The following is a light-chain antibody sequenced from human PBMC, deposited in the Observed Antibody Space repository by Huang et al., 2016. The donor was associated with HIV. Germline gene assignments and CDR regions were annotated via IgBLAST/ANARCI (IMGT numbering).Light chain of an antibody. J-gene: IGKJ4*01. CDR2: GAS. V-gene: IGKV3D-15*01. CDR1: QGVRTN. Sequence: VMTQSPASLSVSPGARVTLSCRARQGVRTNLAWYQQKPGQAPTLLMFGASTRATGTPPRFSGSGSGTDFTLTITSLQSSDSAIYYCQQYNDWPPLTFGGGTKVEI. CDR3: QQYNDWPPLT.